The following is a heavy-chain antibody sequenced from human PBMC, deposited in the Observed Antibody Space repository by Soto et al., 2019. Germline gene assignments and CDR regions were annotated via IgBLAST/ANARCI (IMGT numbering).Heavy chain of an antibody. CDR1: GGSISSSSYY. CDR2: INHRGNT. CDR3: ARQEVPQWFTKGYYGMDV. J-gene: IGHJ6*02. D-gene: IGHD2-8*01. Sequence: SETLSLTCTVSGGSISSSSYYWGWIRQPPGKGLEWIGEINHRGNTNYNPSLKSRVTISVDTSKNQFSLKLTSVTAADTAVYYCARQEVPQWFTKGYYGMDVWDQGTTVTVSS. V-gene: IGHV4-39*01.